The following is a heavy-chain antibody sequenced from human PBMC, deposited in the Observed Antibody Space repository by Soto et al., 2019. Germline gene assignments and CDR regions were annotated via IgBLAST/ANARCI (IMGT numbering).Heavy chain of an antibody. V-gene: IGHV1-46*01. CDR2: INPSGGFT. Sequence: GASVKVSCKTSGYSFTDWYIHWVRQAPGQGLEWMGIINPSGGFTTYAQKFQGRITMTRDTSTSTVYMELSSLRSEDTALYYCARDPSLLWFGELSVGFDPWGQRTLVTVSS. CDR3: ARDPSLLWFGELSVGFDP. D-gene: IGHD3-10*01. CDR1: GYSFTDWY. J-gene: IGHJ5*02.